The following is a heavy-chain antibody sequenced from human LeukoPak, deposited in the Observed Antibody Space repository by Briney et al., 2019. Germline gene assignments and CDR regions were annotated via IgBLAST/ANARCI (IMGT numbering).Heavy chain of an antibody. CDR1: GYTLTELS. CDR3: ATPYYYDSSGYQYHFDY. CDR2: FDPEDGGT. D-gene: IGHD3-22*01. Sequence: GASVKVSCKVSGYTLTELSMHWVRQAPGKGLEWMGGFDPEDGGTIYAQKFQGRVTMTEDTSTDTAYMELSSLRSEDTAVYYCATPYYYDSSGYQYHFDYWGQGTLVTVSS. V-gene: IGHV1-24*01. J-gene: IGHJ4*02.